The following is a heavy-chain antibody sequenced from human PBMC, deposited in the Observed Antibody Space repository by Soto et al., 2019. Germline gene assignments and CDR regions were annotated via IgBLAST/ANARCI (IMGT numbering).Heavy chain of an antibody. J-gene: IGHJ4*02. Sequence: GGSLSLSCAASGFRSNDHYMDWVRQAPGKGLEWVGRTRNRANRYTTEYAASVKGRFIISRDESKNSISLQMDSLKTEDTAVYYCTRVSANYHFDYWGQGTLVTVSS. V-gene: IGHV3-72*01. D-gene: IGHD4-4*01. CDR1: GFRSNDHY. CDR3: TRVSANYHFDY. CDR2: TRNRANRYTT.